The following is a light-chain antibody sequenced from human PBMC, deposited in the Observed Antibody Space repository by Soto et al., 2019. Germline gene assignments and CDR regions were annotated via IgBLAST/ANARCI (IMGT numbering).Light chain of an antibody. CDR2: EAT. CDR3: FSYAGDGVYV. Sequence: QSVLAQPASVSGSPRQSITISCTGTNSDVGSYDLVSWFQQHPGKAPKVVIYEATKRPSGVSDRFSGFKSGNTASLTISGLQAEDEADYYCFSYAGDGVYVFGTGTKVTVL. J-gene: IGLJ1*01. CDR1: NSDVGSYDL. V-gene: IGLV2-23*01.